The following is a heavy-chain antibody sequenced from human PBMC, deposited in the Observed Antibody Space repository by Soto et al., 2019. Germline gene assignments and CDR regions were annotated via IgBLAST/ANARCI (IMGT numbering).Heavy chain of an antibody. V-gene: IGHV1-69*13. J-gene: IGHJ3*02. CDR3: ARGTLTIFGVSDAFDI. CDR2: IIPIFGTA. Sequence: SVKVSCKASGGTFSSYAISWVRQAPGQGLEWMGGIIPIFGTANYAQKFQGRVTITADESTSTAYMELSSLRSEDTAVYYCARGTLTIFGVSDAFDISGQGTMVTV. CDR1: GGTFSSYA. D-gene: IGHD3-3*01.